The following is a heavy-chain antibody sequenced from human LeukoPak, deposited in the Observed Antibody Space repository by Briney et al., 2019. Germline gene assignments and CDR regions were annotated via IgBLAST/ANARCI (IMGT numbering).Heavy chain of an antibody. CDR3: ARHRQQLVLSAFDI. V-gene: IGHV3-7*01. CDR2: IKQDGSEK. J-gene: IGHJ3*02. Sequence: PGKSLRLSCAASGFIFRSYGMHWVRQAPGKGLEWVANIKQDGSEKYYVDSVKGRFTISRDNAKNSLYLQMNSLRAEDTAVYYCARHRQQLVLSAFDIWGQGTMVTVSS. D-gene: IGHD6-13*01. CDR1: GFIFRSYG.